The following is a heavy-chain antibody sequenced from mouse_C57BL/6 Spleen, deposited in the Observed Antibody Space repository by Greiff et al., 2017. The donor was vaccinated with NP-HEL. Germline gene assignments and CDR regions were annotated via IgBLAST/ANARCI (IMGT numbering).Heavy chain of an antibody. Sequence: QVQLKQPGAELVKPGASVKMSCKASGYTFTSYWITWVKQRPGQGLEWIGDIYPGSGSTNYNEKFKSKATLTVDTSSSTAYMQLSSLTSEDSAVYYCARRPGYYDSTGDYFDYWGQGTTLTVSS. CDR2: IYPGSGST. CDR1: GYTFTSYW. V-gene: IGHV1-55*01. CDR3: ARRPGYYDSTGDYFDY. J-gene: IGHJ2*01. D-gene: IGHD2-4*01.